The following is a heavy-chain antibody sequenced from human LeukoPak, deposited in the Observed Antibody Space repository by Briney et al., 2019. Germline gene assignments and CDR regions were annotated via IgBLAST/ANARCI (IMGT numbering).Heavy chain of an antibody. CDR2: ISGSGGST. V-gene: IGHV3-23*01. J-gene: IGHJ6*02. Sequence: GGSLRLSCAASGFALSTNAMTWVRQAPGKGLECVSGISGSGGSTYYADSVKGRFTISRDNSKNTLYLLMSSQRAEDTAVYYCAIRRQQVVPPRADPCYYGMDVWGQGTTVAVSS. CDR3: AIRRQQVVPPRADPCYYGMDV. CDR1: GFALSTNA. D-gene: IGHD6-13*01.